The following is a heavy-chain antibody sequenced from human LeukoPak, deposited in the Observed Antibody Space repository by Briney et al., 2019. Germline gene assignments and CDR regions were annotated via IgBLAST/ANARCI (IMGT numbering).Heavy chain of an antibody. Sequence: ASVKVSCKVSGYTLTELSMHWVRQAPGKGLEWMGGFDPEDGETIYAQKFQGRVTMTEDTSTDTAYMELSSLRSEDTAVYYCAKDGAPYYDFWSGYYTDYWGQGTLVTVSS. CDR3: AKDGAPYYDFWSGYYTDY. CDR1: GYTLTELS. D-gene: IGHD3-3*01. V-gene: IGHV1-24*01. CDR2: FDPEDGET. J-gene: IGHJ4*02.